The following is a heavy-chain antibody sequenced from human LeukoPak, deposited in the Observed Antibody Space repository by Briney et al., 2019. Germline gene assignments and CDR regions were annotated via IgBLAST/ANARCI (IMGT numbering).Heavy chain of an antibody. D-gene: IGHD4-23*01. V-gene: IGHV3-30*02. CDR2: IRYDGSNK. CDR1: GFTFSSYG. CDR3: ARANYGGNSGYYYYGMDV. J-gene: IGHJ6*02. Sequence: PGGSLRLSCAASGFTFSSYGMHWVRQAPGKGLEWVAFIRYDGSNKYYADSVKGRFTISRDNSKNTLYLQMNSLRAEDTAVYYCARANYGGNSGYYYYGMDVWGQGTTVTVSS.